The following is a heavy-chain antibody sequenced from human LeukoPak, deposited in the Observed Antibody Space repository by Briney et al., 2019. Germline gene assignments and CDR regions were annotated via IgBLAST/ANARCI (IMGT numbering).Heavy chain of an antibody. D-gene: IGHD3-22*01. CDR1: GFTFSDYY. CDR2: ISGSSSDT. J-gene: IGHJ4*02. Sequence: RGSLRLSCAASGFTFSDYYMTWIRQAPGKGLEWVSYISGSSSDTNYADFVKGRFTISRDNAKNSLYLQMNSLRAEDTAVYYCARVNPISSGFYAYWGQGTPVTVSS. V-gene: IGHV3-11*06. CDR3: ARVNPISSGFYAY.